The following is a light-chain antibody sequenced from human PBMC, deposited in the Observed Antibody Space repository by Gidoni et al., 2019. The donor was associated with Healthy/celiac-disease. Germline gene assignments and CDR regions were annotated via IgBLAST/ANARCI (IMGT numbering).Light chain of an antibody. J-gene: IGKJ2*01. Sequence: EIALTQSPGTLSLSPGESATLSCRASQSVSSSYLAWYQQKPGQAPRLLIYGASSRATGIPDRFSGSESGTDFTLTISRLEPEDFAVYYCQQYGSSPSYTFGQGTKLEIK. CDR2: GAS. CDR3: QQYGSSPSYT. V-gene: IGKV3-20*01. CDR1: QSVSSSY.